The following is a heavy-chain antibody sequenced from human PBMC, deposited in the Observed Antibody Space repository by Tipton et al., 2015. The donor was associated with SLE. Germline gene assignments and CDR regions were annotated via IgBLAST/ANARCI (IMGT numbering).Heavy chain of an antibody. Sequence: LRLSCTVSGGSISSYYWSWIRQPPGKGLEWIGYIYYSGSTNYNPSLKSRVTISVDTSKNQFSLKLSSVTAADTAGYYCARALSSLLFDYWGQGTLVTVSS. CDR3: ARALSSLLFDY. CDR1: GGSISSYY. D-gene: IGHD6-6*01. J-gene: IGHJ4*02. CDR2: IYYSGST. V-gene: IGHV4-59*12.